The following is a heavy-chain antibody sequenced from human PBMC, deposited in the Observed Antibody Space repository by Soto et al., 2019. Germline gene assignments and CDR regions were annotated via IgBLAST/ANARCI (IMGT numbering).Heavy chain of an antibody. Sequence: SETLSLTCVVSGTSISSHNLWSCVRQSPGQGWEWIGEVFHSGSTSYNPSLQSRVTMSIDNSRNQFSLTLNSVTAADTALYFCARGTTNGNWFDPWGQGILVTVSS. D-gene: IGHD1-7*01. CDR1: GTSISSHNL. J-gene: IGHJ5*02. V-gene: IGHV4-4*02. CDR2: VFHSGST. CDR3: ARGTTNGNWFDP.